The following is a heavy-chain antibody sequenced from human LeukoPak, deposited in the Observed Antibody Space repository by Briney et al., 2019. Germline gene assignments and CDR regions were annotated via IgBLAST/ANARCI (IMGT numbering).Heavy chain of an antibody. D-gene: IGHD1-26*01. V-gene: IGHV3-72*01. CDR2: TRNEANIYTT. CDR1: GFTFSTYW. J-gene: IGHJ3*02. CDR3: ASPVGATTVRAFDI. Sequence: PGGSLRLSCVVSGFTFSTYWTSWVRQAPGKGLEWVGRTRNEANIYTTKYAASVKGRFTISRDDSKNSLYLQMNSLKTEDTAVYYCASPVGATTVRAFDIWGQGTMVTVSS.